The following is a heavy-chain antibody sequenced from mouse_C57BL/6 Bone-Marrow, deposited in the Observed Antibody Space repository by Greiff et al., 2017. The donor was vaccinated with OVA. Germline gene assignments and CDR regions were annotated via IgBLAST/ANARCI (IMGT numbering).Heavy chain of an antibody. D-gene: IGHD4-1*01. CDR3: ARWDWGAY. J-gene: IGHJ3*01. CDR2: INPGSGGT. Sequence: VQLQQSGAELVRPGTSVKVSCKASGYAFTNYLIEWVKQRPGQGLEWIGVINPGSGGTNYNEKFKGKATLTADKSSSTAYMQLSSRTSEDSAVYFCARWDWGAYWGQGTLVTVSA. V-gene: IGHV1-54*01. CDR1: GYAFTNYL.